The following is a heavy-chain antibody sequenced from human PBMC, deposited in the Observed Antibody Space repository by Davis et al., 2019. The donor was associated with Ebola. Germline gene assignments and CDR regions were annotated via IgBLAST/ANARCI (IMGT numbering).Heavy chain of an antibody. CDR2: ISSSSSTI. Sequence: GESLKISCAASGFTFSSYAMSWVRQAPGKGLEWVSYISSSSSTIYYADSVKGRFTISRDNAKNSLYLQMNSLRDEDTAVYYCARVGYSYGYYYYGMDVWGKGTTVTVSS. D-gene: IGHD5-18*01. CDR3: ARVGYSYGYYYYGMDV. V-gene: IGHV3-48*02. CDR1: GFTFSSYA. J-gene: IGHJ6*04.